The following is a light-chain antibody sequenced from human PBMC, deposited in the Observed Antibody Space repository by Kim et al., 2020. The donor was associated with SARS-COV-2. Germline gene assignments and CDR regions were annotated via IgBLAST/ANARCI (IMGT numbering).Light chain of an antibody. CDR3: SSYTSSSTPWV. J-gene: IGLJ3*02. CDR2: DVS. Sequence: QSALTQPASVSGSPGQSITISCTGTSSAVGGYNYVSWYQQHPGKAPKLLIYDVSNRPSGVSNRFSGSKSGNTASLTISGLQAEDEADYYCSSYTSSSTPWVFGGGTQLTVL. V-gene: IGLV2-14*03. CDR1: SSAVGGYNY.